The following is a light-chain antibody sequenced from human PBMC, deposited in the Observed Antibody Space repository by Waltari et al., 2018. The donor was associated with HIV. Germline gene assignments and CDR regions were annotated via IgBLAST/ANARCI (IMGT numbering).Light chain of an antibody. CDR3: CSYAGSRGVV. CDR2: EVT. CDR1: SSDVGSYNL. V-gene: IGLV2-23*02. Sequence: QSALTQPASVSGSPGQSITISCTGTSSDVGSYNLVSWYQHHPHKAPHFVHYEVTQRLTGGSNRFAGSKSGNTASLTISGLQAEDESDYYCCSYAGSRGVVFGGGTKLTVL. J-gene: IGLJ2*01.